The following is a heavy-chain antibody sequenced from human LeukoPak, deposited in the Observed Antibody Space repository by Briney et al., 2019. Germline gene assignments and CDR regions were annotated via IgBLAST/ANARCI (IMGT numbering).Heavy chain of an antibody. Sequence: RGSLRLSPAPSGFTLGISAMSSVHHAPRDGLECVSGISDSVGSTFYAHSVKGRFTLSRDNSKNTLYLRINSLRADDTAVYYSTKVSESNFDILTGYYTPYYFDSWGQGTLVTVSS. D-gene: IGHD3-9*01. CDR1: GFTLGISA. CDR3: TKVSESNFDILTGYYTPYYFDS. V-gene: IGHV3-23*01. J-gene: IGHJ4*02. CDR2: ISDSVGST.